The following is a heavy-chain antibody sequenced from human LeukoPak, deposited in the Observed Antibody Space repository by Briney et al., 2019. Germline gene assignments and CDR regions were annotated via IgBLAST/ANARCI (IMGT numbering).Heavy chain of an antibody. J-gene: IGHJ4*02. D-gene: IGHD3-10*01. CDR1: GFTFSSYA. CDR2: ISYDGSNK. V-gene: IGHV3-30-3*01. CDR3: ARDLVLLWFGARSDSFDY. Sequence: GRSLRLSCAASGFTFSSYAMHWVRQAPGKGLKWVAVISYDGSNKYYADSVKGRFTISRDNSKNTLYLQMNSLRAEDTAVYYCARDLVLLWFGARSDSFDYWGQGTLVTVSS.